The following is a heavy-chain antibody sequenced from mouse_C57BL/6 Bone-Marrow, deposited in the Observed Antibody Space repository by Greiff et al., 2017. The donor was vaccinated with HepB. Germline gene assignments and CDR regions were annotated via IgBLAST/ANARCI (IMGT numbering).Heavy chain of an antibody. D-gene: IGHD1-1*01. CDR3: ARLDYYYGSSYTLYAMDY. V-gene: IGHV1-64*01. J-gene: IGHJ4*01. Sequence: QVQLQQPGAELVKPGASVKLSCKASGYTFTSYWMHWVKQRPGQGLEWIGMIHPNSGSTNYNEKFKSKATLTVDKSSSTAYMQLSSLTSEDSAVYYCARLDYYYGSSYTLYAMDYWGQGTSVTVSS. CDR1: GYTFTSYW. CDR2: IHPNSGST.